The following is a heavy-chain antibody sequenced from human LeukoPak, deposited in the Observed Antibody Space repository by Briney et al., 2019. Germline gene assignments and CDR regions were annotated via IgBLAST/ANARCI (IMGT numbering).Heavy chain of an antibody. CDR2: SYWDDDK. J-gene: IGHJ4*02. V-gene: IGHV2-5*02. Sequence: ESGPTLLKPPQTLTLTCTFSGLSLSTSGVGVGWIRQPPGKALEWLGSSYWDDDKRYSPSLKSRLTITQDTSKNQVVLTTTNMDPVDTGISYCAHSLGAFDQVPGWGQGTLVTVSS. D-gene: IGHD2-2*01. CDR1: GLSLSTSGVG. CDR3: AHSLGAFDQVPG.